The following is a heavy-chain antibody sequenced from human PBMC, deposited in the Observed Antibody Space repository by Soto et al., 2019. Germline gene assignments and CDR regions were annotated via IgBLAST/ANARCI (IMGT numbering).Heavy chain of an antibody. CDR2: INHLETT. Sequence: SETLSLTCTVSGASITFGGYSWSWTRQTPGKGLEWIGYINHLETTFYNPSFESRLTLSIDRAKNQFSLKLHSMSAADRAVYFCARGGGSDSFDYWGQGILVTVSS. D-gene: IGHD1-26*01. V-gene: IGHV4-30-2*01. CDR1: GASITFGGYS. J-gene: IGHJ4*02. CDR3: ARGGGSDSFDY.